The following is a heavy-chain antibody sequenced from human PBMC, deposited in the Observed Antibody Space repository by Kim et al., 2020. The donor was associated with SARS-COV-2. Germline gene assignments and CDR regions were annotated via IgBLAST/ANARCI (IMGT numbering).Heavy chain of an antibody. CDR1: GGSISSSSYY. D-gene: IGHD3-9*01. CDR3: ARDVGYFDWLPENNWFDP. Sequence: SETLSLTCTVSGGSISSSSYYWGWIRQPPGKGLEWIGSIYYSGSTYYNPSLKSRVTISVDTSKNQFSLKLSSVTAADTAVYYCARDVGYFDWLPENNWFDPWGQGTLVTVSS. CDR2: IYYSGST. J-gene: IGHJ5*02. V-gene: IGHV4-39*02.